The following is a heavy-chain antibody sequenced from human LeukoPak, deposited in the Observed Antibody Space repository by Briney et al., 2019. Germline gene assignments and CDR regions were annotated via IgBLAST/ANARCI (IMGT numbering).Heavy chain of an antibody. D-gene: IGHD6-13*01. J-gene: IGHJ3*02. CDR2: INPSGGST. CDR1: GYTFASYG. Sequence: GASVKVSCKASGYTFASYGISWVRQAPGQGLEWMGIINPSGGSTSYAQKFQGRVTMTRDTSTSTVYMELSSLRSEDTAVYYCASNPGYSSSRRGLAFDIWGQGTMVTVSS. CDR3: ASNPGYSSSRRGLAFDI. V-gene: IGHV1-46*01.